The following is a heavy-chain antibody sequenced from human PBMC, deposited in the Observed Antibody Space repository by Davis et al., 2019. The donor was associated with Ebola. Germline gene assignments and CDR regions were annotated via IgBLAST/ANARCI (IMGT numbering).Heavy chain of an antibody. CDR1: GFTFSTYD. J-gene: IGHJ4*02. V-gene: IGHV3-30*02. Sequence: GESLKISCAASGFTFSTYDMNWVRQAPGKGLEWVAFIRYDGSNKYYADSVKGRFTISRDNSKNTLYLQMNSLRAEDTAVYYCAKNKDGSGSYYDYWGQGTLVTVSS. D-gene: IGHD3-10*01. CDR2: IRYDGSNK. CDR3: AKNKDGSGSYYDY.